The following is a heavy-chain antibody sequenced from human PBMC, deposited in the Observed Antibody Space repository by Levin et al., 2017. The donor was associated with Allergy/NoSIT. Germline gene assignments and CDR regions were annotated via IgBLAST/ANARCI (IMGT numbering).Heavy chain of an antibody. CDR1: GGSFSGYY. V-gene: IGHV4-34*01. CDR3: ARWLGCSGGSCAVRRLDV. J-gene: IGHJ6*02. Sequence: PGGSLRLSCAVYGGSFSGYYWSWIRQPPGKGLEWIGEINHSGSTNYNPSLKSRVTISVDTSKNQFSLKLSSVTAADTAVYYCARWLGCSGGSCAVRRLDVWGQGTTVTVSS. D-gene: IGHD2-15*01. CDR2: INHSGST.